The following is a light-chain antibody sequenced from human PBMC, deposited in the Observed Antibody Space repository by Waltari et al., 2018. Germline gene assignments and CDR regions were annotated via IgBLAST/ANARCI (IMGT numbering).Light chain of an antibody. CDR1: QSFGSSS. CDR2: RAS. CDR3: QQHETLPAT. Sequence: EIVLTQSPGTASFSPGERVTLSCRASQSFGSSSLAWYQQKPGQAPRLVIYRASRRATGIPDRVSGSGSGTDFSLTISRLEPEEFAVYYCQQHETLPATFGQGTKVELK. V-gene: IGKV3-20*01. J-gene: IGKJ1*01.